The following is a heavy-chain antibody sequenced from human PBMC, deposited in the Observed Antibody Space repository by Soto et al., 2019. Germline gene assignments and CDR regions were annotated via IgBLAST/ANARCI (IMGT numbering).Heavy chain of an antibody. CDR2: IYYSGST. CDR1: GAPITINC. Sequence: SETLSLTCTVSGAPITINCWSWIRQAPGRGLEWIGYIYYSGSTTYNPSLKSRVTMSADTSKDQFSLKLNSVTAADTAVYYCARDAGGPYDHWVPGILVTVSS. CDR3: ARDAGGPYDH. V-gene: IGHV4-59*01. D-gene: IGHD2-15*01. J-gene: IGHJ4*01.